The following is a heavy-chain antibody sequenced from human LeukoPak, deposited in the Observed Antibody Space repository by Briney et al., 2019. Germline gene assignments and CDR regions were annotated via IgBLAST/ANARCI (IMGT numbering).Heavy chain of an antibody. CDR1: GYSFTSYW. Sequence: GESLKISCKGSGYSFTSYWIGWVRQMPGKGLEWMGIIYPGDSDTRYSPSFQGQVTISADKSISTAYLQWSSLKASDTAMYYCARIAICYDSSGYPSNEYYFDYWGQGTLVTVSS. J-gene: IGHJ4*02. D-gene: IGHD3-22*01. V-gene: IGHV5-51*01. CDR3: ARIAICYDSSGYPSNEYYFDY. CDR2: IYPGDSDT.